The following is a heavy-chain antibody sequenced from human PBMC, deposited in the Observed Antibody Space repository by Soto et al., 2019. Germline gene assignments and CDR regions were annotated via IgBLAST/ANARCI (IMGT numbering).Heavy chain of an antibody. CDR1: GFIFSSYG. Sequence: QVQLVESGGGVVQPGRSLRLSCAASGFIFSSYGIHWVRQAPGKGLEWVASISYDGSDKYYADSVKGRFTISRDNSKDRLYLQMDSMRAEETPVNFFAKTAWARYYAHYYDCWGQGALVNVSS. V-gene: IGHV3-30*18. CDR3: AKTAWARYYAHYYDC. CDR2: ISYDGSDK. J-gene: IGHJ4*02. D-gene: IGHD3-10*01.